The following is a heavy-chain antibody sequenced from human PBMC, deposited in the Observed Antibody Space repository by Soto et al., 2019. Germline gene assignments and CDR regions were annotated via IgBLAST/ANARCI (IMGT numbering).Heavy chain of an antibody. V-gene: IGHV4-39*01. CDR3: GVGRYFDWSRDKDYFDY. CDR2: IYYSGST. Sequence: PSETLSLTCTVSGGSISSSYYWGWIRQPPGKGLEWIGSIYYSGSTYYNPSLKSRVTISVDTSKNQFSLKLSSVTAADTAVYYCGVGRYFDWSRDKDYFDYWGQGTLVTVSS. J-gene: IGHJ4*02. D-gene: IGHD3-9*01. CDR1: GGSISSSYY.